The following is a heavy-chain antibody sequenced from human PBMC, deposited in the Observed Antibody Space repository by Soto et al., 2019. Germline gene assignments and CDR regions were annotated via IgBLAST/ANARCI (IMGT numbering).Heavy chain of an antibody. J-gene: IGHJ4*02. V-gene: IGHV3-33*01. CDR2: IWYDGSNK. D-gene: IGHD3-22*01. CDR1: GFTFSSYG. Sequence: PGGSLRLSCAASGFTFSSYGMYWVRQAPGKGLEWVAVIWYDGSNKYYADSVKGRFTISRDNSKNTLYLQMNSLRAEDTAVYYCARDNDSSGYLYWGQGTLVTVSS. CDR3: ARDNDSSGYLY.